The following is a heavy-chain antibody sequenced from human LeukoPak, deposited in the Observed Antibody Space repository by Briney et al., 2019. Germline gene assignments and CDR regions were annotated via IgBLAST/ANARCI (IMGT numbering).Heavy chain of an antibody. J-gene: IGHJ4*02. CDR1: GFSFSIYA. Sequence: PGGSLRLSCAASGFSFSIYAMNWVRQAPGKGLEWVSLIIGNGRDIRYADSVKGRFTISRDNSKNILYLQMNSLRAEDTAVYYCARGYSSYFYYWGQGTLVTVSS. CDR2: IIGNGRDI. V-gene: IGHV3-23*01. D-gene: IGHD5-12*01. CDR3: ARGYSSYFYY.